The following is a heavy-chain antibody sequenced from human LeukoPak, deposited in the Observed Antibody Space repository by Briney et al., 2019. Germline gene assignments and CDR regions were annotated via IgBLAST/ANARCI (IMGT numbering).Heavy chain of an antibody. CDR3: VRDLGGRSGH. Sequence: GGSLRLSCAASGFTFSSNWMHWVRQAPGKGLVWVSRINEDGSTSNYADSVKGRSTIFRDNAKNTLYLQMNSLRAEDTAVYYCVRDLGGRSGHWGQGTLVTVSS. J-gene: IGHJ4*02. D-gene: IGHD1-26*01. V-gene: IGHV3-74*01. CDR1: GFTFSSNW. CDR2: INEDGSTS.